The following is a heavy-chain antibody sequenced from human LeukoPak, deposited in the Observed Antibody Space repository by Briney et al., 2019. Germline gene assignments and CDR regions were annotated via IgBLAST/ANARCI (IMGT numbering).Heavy chain of an antibody. D-gene: IGHD3-10*01. CDR1: GFTFSSYG. CDR3: ARGRLLWFGESLDY. V-gene: IGHV3-33*01. J-gene: IGHJ4*02. Sequence: GRSLRLSCAASGFTFSSYGMHWVRQAPGKGLEWVAVIWYDGSNKYYADSVKGRFTISRDNSKNTLYLQMNSLRAEDTAVYYCARGRLLWFGESLDYWGQGTLVTVSS. CDR2: IWYDGSNK.